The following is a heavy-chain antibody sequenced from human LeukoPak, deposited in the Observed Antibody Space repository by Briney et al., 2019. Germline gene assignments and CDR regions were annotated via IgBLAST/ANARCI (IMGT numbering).Heavy chain of an antibody. Sequence: SETLSLTCTVSGYSIRNGYNWGWIRLSPGKGLEWLGSIYQSGSTYDNPSLKSRVTLSIDTSKNQFSLKLSSVTAADTAVYYCARGRKGYCSSTSCSPIAARPGGFGYWGQGTLVTVSS. J-gene: IGHJ4*02. CDR2: IYQSGST. CDR1: GYSIRNGYN. V-gene: IGHV4-38-2*02. CDR3: ARGRKGYCSSTSCSPIAARPGGFGY. D-gene: IGHD2-2*01.